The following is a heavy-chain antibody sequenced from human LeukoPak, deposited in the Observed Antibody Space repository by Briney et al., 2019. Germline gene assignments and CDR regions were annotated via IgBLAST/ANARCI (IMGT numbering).Heavy chain of an antibody. CDR3: ARGGSITIFGVAGGWFDP. J-gene: IGHJ5*02. CDR1: GGSFSGYY. D-gene: IGHD3-3*01. CDR2: INHSGST. Sequence: SETLSLTCAVYGGSFSGYYWSWIRQPPGKRLEWIGEINHSGSTNYNPSLKSRVTISVDTSKNQFSLKLSSVTAADTAVYYCARGGSITIFGVAGGWFDPWGQGTLVTVSS. V-gene: IGHV4-34*01.